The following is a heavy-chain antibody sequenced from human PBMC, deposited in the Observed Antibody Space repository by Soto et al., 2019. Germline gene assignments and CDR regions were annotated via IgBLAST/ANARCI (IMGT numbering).Heavy chain of an antibody. J-gene: IGHJ6*02. CDR3: ARLLAVRPNHYSYNMDV. V-gene: IGHV5-51*01. D-gene: IGHD6-6*01. CDR2: IYPGDSET. Sequence: PGESLKISCKGSGYSLTTYWIGWVRQMPGKGLEWMGIIYPGDSETQYSPSFQGQVTISADKSINTAYLQWSSLKASDSAMYYCARLLAVRPNHYSYNMDVWGQGTMVTVSS. CDR1: GYSLTTYW.